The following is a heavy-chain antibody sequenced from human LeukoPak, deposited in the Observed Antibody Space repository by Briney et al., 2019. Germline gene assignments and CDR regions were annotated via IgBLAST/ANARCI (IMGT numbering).Heavy chain of an antibody. CDR3: ARDQDILTGYYTPYFDY. V-gene: IGHV3-21*01. CDR1: GFTFSSYS. J-gene: IGHJ4*02. D-gene: IGHD3-9*01. Sequence: PGGSLRPSCAASGFTFSSYSMNWVRQAPGKGLEWVSSISSSSSYIYYADSVKGRFTISRDNAKNSLYLQMNSLRAEDTAVYYCARDQDILTGYYTPYFDYWGQGTLVTVSS. CDR2: ISSSSSYI.